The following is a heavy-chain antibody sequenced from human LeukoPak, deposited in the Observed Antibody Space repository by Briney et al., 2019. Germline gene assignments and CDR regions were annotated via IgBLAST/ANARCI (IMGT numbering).Heavy chain of an antibody. CDR3: ARQEGGLLWFGESD. J-gene: IGHJ4*02. CDR2: INHSGST. CDR1: GGSFSGYY. V-gene: IGHV4-34*01. Sequence: SETLSLTCAVYGGSFSGYYWSWIRQPPGKGLEWIGEINHSGSTNYNPSLKSRVTISVDTSKNQFSLKLSSVTAADTAVYYCARQEGGLLWFGESDWGQGTLVTVSS. D-gene: IGHD3-10*01.